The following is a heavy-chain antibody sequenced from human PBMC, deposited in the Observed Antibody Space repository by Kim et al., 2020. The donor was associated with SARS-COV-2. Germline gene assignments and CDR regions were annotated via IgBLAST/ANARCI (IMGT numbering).Heavy chain of an antibody. D-gene: IGHD2-21*02. CDR2: IRSKAYGGTT. V-gene: IGHV3-49*04. Sequence: GGSLRLSCTASGFTFGDYAMSWVRQAPGKGLEWVGFIRSKAYGGTTEYAASVKGRFTISRDDSKSIAYLQMNSLKTEDTAVYYCTRDHQGDRRTGRLDYWGQGTLVTVSS. CDR3: TRDHQGDRRTGRLDY. CDR1: GFTFGDYA. J-gene: IGHJ4*02.